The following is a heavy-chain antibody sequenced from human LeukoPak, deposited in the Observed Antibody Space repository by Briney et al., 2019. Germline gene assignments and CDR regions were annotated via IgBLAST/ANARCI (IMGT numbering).Heavy chain of an antibody. D-gene: IGHD2-15*01. Sequence: GGSLRLSCAASGFTFRSYVMSWVRLAPGRGLEWVSGINTDGAWTYYADSVRGRFTISRDNSENTLYLQMNSLRVEDTAVYYCAKSTAGCSGGSCYSVLESWGQGTLVTVSS. CDR1: GFTFRSYV. CDR2: INTDGAWT. V-gene: IGHV3-23*01. CDR3: AKSTAGCSGGSCYSVLES. J-gene: IGHJ4*02.